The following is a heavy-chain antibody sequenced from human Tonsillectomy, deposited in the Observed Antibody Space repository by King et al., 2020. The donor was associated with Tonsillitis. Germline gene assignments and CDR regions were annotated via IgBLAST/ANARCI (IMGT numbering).Heavy chain of an antibody. Sequence: VQLQESGPGLLKPSQTLSRTYTLFGASIISGSYYLSWIRKPAGKGLEWIGRIYSSGSTNYNTSIESRVTMSTDTSRNQFSLKLRSVAAADTAVYYCARGGDLSTGGSLFDPWGQGTLVTVSS. CDR2: IYSSGST. J-gene: IGHJ5*02. V-gene: IGHV4-61*02. CDR1: GASIISGSYY. D-gene: IGHD3-9*01. CDR3: ARGGDLSTGGSLFDP.